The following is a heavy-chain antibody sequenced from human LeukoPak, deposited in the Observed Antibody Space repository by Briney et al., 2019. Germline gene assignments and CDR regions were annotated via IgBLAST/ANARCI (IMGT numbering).Heavy chain of an antibody. Sequence: PSQTLSLTCTVSGGSISSGDYYWSWIRQPPGKGLEWIGYIYYSGSTYYNPSLKSRVTISVDTSKNQFSLKLSSVTAADTAVYYCARAPQLVLITMIVVGYYGMDVWGQGTTVTVSS. CDR3: ARAPQLVLITMIVVGYYGMDV. J-gene: IGHJ6*02. V-gene: IGHV4-30-4*01. D-gene: IGHD3-22*01. CDR2: IYYSGST. CDR1: GGSISSGDYY.